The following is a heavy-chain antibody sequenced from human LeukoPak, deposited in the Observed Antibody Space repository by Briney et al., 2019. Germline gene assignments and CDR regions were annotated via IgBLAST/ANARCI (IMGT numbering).Heavy chain of an antibody. V-gene: IGHV4-59*01. CDR2: IYYSGST. CDR3: ASTTQYCSSTNCPRGFDY. CDR1: GGSISSYY. D-gene: IGHD2-2*01. J-gene: IGHJ4*02. Sequence: SSETLSLTCTVSGGSISSYYWNWIRQPPGKGLEWIGYIYYSGSTNYNPSLKSRVTISVDTSKNQFSLKLSSVTAADTAVYYCASTTQYCSSTNCPRGFDYWGQGTLVTGSS.